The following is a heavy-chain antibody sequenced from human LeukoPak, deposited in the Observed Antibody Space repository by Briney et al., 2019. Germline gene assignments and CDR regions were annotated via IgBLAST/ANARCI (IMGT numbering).Heavy chain of an antibody. CDR1: GGSISSGGYS. D-gene: IGHD3-22*01. CDR3: ARGDSGYYFDY. J-gene: IGHJ4*02. V-gene: IGHV4-30-2*01. CDR2: IYHSGSS. Sequence: SETLSLTCAVSGGSISSGGYSWSWIRQPPGKGLEWIGYIYHSGSSYYNPSLKSRVTISVDRSKNQFSLKLSSVTAADTAVYYCARGDSGYYFDYWGQGTLVTVSS.